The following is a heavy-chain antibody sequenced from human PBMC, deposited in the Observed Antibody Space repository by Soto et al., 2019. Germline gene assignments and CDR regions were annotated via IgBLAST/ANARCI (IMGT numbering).Heavy chain of an antibody. CDR1: GFTFSSYG. CDR2: IWYDGSNK. D-gene: IGHD5-12*01. CDR3: ASAPPVAPNYAFDI. Sequence: QVQLVESGGGVVQPGRSLRLSCAASGFTFSSYGMHWVRQAPGKGLEWVAVIWYDGSNKYYADSVKGRFTISRDNSKNTLYLQMNSLRAEYSAVNYCASAPPVAPNYAFDIWGQGTMVTVSS. J-gene: IGHJ3*02. V-gene: IGHV3-33*01.